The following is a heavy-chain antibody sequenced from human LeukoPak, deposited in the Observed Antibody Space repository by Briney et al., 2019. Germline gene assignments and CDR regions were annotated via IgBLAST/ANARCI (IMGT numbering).Heavy chain of an antibody. CDR2: ISHSGNT. CDR3: ARGGSYYDSSGYYSPYDY. V-gene: IGHV4-59*01. J-gene: IGHJ4*02. D-gene: IGHD3-22*01. CDR1: GGSISSYY. Sequence: KPSETLSLTCTVSGGSISSYYWNWIRQPPGKGLEWIGYISHSGNTNYNPSLKSRVTISVDTSKNQFSLKLSSVTAADTAVYYCARGGSYYDSSGYYSPYDYWGQGTLVTVSS.